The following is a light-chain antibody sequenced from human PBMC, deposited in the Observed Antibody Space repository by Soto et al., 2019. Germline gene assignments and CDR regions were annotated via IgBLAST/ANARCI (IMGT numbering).Light chain of an antibody. CDR3: QHYGSPWT. J-gene: IGKJ1*01. CDR2: GAS. Sequence: EIVLTQSPGTLSLSPGERATLSCSASQSVSSSYLAWYQQKPGQAPRLLIYGASSRATGNPDRFSGSGSGTDFTLTISRLEPEDFAVYYCQHYGSPWTFGQGTKVDIK. CDR1: QSVSSSY. V-gene: IGKV3-20*01.